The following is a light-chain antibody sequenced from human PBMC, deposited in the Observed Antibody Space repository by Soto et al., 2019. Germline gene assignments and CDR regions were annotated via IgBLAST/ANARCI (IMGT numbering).Light chain of an antibody. CDR1: QSVSSN. CDR2: GAS. V-gene: IGKV3-15*01. Sequence: EIVMTQSPATLSVSPGKISTLSCRASQSVSSNLAWYQQKPGQAPTLLIYGASTRATGIPARFSGSGSGTESTLTISSLPSEDFAVYYCQQYNNSPPWTFRQRTK. CDR3: QQYNNSPPWT. J-gene: IGKJ1*01.